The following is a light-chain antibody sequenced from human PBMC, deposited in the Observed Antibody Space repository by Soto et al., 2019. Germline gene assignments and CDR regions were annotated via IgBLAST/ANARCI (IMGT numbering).Light chain of an antibody. V-gene: IGLV2-23*01. J-gene: IGLJ1*01. CDR1: SSDFGSYKF. CDR2: ETS. CDR3: FSFTSTNTYV. Sequence: ALTQRASVSGSPGQSVTISCTGTSSDFGSYKFVSWYQHHPGKVPKVIIYETSKRPSGVSDRFSGSKSGNTASLTISGLQAEDEADYYCFSFTSTNTYVFGSGTKVTVL.